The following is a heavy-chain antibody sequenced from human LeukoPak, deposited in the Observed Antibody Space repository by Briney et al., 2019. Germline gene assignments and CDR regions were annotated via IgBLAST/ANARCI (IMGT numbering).Heavy chain of an antibody. V-gene: IGHV4-59*11. CDR3: ARVIEAATYYYYYMDV. CDR2: IYYSGST. J-gene: IGHJ6*03. Sequence: SETLSLTCRVSGGSISSHYWSWIRQPPGKGLEWIGYIYYSGSTNYNPSLKSRVTISVDTSKNQFSLKLSSVTAADTAVYYCARVIEAATYYYYYMDVWGKGTTVTVSS. CDR1: GGSISSHY. D-gene: IGHD3-22*01.